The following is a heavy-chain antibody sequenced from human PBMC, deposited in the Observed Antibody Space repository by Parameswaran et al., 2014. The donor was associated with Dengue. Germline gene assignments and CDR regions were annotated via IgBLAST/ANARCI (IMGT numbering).Heavy chain of an antibody. CDR3: ARDERSGYYYYGMDV. CDR2: IYYSGST. V-gene: IGHV4-31*02. J-gene: IGHJ6*02. Sequence: PGKGLEWIGYIYYSGSTYYNPSLKSRVTISVDTSKNQFSLKLSSVTAADTAVYYCARDERSGYYYYGMDVWGQGTTVTVSS.